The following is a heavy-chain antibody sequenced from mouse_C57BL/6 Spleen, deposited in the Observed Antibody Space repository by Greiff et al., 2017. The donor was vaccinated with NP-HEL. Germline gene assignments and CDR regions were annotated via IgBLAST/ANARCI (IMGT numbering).Heavy chain of an antibody. CDR3: ARDFYDTGYFDV. J-gene: IGHJ1*03. V-gene: IGHV1-54*01. CDR1: GYAFTNYL. CDR2: INPGSGGT. D-gene: IGHD2-3*01. Sequence: VQLQESGAELVRPGTSVKVSCKASGYAFTNYLIEWVKQRPGQGLEWIGVINPGSGGTNYNEKFKGKATLTADKSSSTAYMQLSSLTSEDSAVYFCARDFYDTGYFDVWGTGTTVTVSS.